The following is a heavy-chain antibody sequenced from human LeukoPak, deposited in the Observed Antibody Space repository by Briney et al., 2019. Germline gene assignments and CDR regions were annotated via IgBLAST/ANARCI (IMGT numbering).Heavy chain of an antibody. CDR3: AKDLDDYGDYYFDY. CDR2: ISYDGSNK. CDR1: GFTFSSYG. D-gene: IGHD4-17*01. V-gene: IGHV3-30*18. J-gene: IGHJ4*02. Sequence: PGRSLRLSCAASGFTFSSYGMHWVRQAPGKGLEWVAVISYDGSNKYYADSVKGRFTISRDNSKNTLYLQMNSLRAEDTAVYYCAKDLDDYGDYYFDYWGQGTLVTVSS.